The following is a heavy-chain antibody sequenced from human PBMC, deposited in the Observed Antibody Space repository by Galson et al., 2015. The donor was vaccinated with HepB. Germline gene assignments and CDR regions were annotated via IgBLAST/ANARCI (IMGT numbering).Heavy chain of an antibody. D-gene: IGHD1-26*01. J-gene: IGHJ4*02. CDR2: FDPEDGET. CDR1: GYTLTELS. V-gene: IGHV1-24*01. CDR3: ATGEWGATGAPQFDY. Sequence: SVKVSCKVSGYTLTELSMHWVRQAPGKGLEWMGGFDPEDGETIYAQKFQGRVTMTEDTSTDTAYMELSSLRSEDTAVYYCATGEWGATGAPQFDYWGQGTLVTVSS.